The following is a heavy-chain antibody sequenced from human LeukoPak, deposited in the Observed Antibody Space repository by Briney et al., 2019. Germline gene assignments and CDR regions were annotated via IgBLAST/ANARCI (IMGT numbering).Heavy chain of an antibody. CDR1: GFTFDDYA. CDR3: AKGYYYYGMDV. V-gene: IGHV3-9*01. Sequence: PGRSLRLSCAASGFTFDDYAMHWVRHAPGKGLEWVSGISWNSGSIGYADSVKGRFTTSRDNAKNSLYLQMNSLRAEDTALYYCAKGYYYYGMDVWGQGTTVTVSS. J-gene: IGHJ6*02. CDR2: ISWNSGSI.